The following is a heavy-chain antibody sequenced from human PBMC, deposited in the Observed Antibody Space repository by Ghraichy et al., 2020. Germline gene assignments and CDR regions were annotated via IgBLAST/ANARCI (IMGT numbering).Heavy chain of an antibody. V-gene: IGHV2-70*01. Sequence: SGPTLVKPTQTLTLTCTFSGFSLSTSGMCVSWIRQPPGKALEWLALIDWDDDKYYSTSLKTRLTISKDTSKNQVVLTMTNMDPVDTATYYCARIKRGYSYGSYYDGMDVWGQGTTVTVSS. CDR1: GFSLSTSGMC. D-gene: IGHD5-18*01. CDR3: ARIKRGYSYGSYYDGMDV. CDR2: IDWDDDK. J-gene: IGHJ6*02.